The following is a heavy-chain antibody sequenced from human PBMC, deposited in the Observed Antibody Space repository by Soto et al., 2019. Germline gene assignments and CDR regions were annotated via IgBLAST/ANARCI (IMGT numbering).Heavy chain of an antibody. J-gene: IGHJ3*02. CDR3: AKVLWEDAFDI. V-gene: IGHV3-30*18. CDR1: GFTFSSYG. CDR2: ISYDGSNK. Sequence: GGSLRLSCAASGFTFSSYGMHWVRQAPGKGLEWVAVISYDGSNKYYADSVKGRFTISRDNSKNTLYLQMNSLRAEDTAVYYCAKVLWEDAFDIWGQGTMVTVSS. D-gene: IGHD2-21*01.